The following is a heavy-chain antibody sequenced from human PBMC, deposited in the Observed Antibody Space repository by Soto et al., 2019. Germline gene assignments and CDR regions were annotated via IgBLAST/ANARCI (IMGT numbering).Heavy chain of an antibody. J-gene: IGHJ6*02. CDR3: AASIFYYGMDV. V-gene: IGHV5-51*01. CDR1: GYKFTNYW. Sequence: GESLKISCKGSGYKFTNYWIGWVRQMPGKGLEWMGIIYPGDSDTKYNPSFQGQVTISADKSITTTYLRWTSLKASDTAIYYCAASIFYYGMDVWGQGTTVTVSS. CDR2: IYPGDSDT.